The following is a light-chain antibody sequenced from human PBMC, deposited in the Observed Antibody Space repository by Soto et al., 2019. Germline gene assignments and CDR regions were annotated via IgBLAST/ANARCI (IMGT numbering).Light chain of an antibody. CDR1: QSVSSA. Sequence: EVMMPQSPAPLSVSPGDTATLSCRAGQSVSSALAWYQQKPGQAPRLLIYGASTRATGIPARFTGSGSGTEFTLTIYSLQSEDFAIYYCQQYNNWWTFGQGTKVDIK. V-gene: IGKV3-15*01. CDR2: GAS. J-gene: IGKJ1*01. CDR3: QQYNNWWT.